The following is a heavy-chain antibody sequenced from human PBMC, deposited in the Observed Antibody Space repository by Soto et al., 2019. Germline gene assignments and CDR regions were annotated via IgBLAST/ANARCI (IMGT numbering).Heavy chain of an antibody. CDR1: GGSISSYY. CDR2: IYYSGST. V-gene: IGHV4-59*01. Sequence: SETLSLTCTVSGGSISSYYWSWIRQPPGKGLEWIGYIYYSGSTNYNPSLKSRVTISVDTSKNQFSLKLSSVTAADTAVYYCALRQHYYDFWSGYYTGWFDPWGQGTLVTVSS. J-gene: IGHJ5*02. D-gene: IGHD3-3*01. CDR3: ALRQHYYDFWSGYYTGWFDP.